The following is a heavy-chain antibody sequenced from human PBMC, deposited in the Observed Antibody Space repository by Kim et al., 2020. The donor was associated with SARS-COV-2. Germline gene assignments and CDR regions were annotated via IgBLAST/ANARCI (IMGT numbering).Heavy chain of an antibody. CDR2: IGTVDDT. J-gene: IGHJ3*02. D-gene: IGHD6-13*01. V-gene: IGHV3-13*01. Sequence: GGSLRLSCAASGFTFSTYDMHWVRQAPGEGLEWVSAIGTVDDTYYSDSVKGRFTISREDAKNYLYLQMDNLRAGDTAVYYYAREVMAAGFFDALDMWGQGRTDTLSP. CDR3: AREVMAAGFFDALDM. CDR1: GFTFSTYD.